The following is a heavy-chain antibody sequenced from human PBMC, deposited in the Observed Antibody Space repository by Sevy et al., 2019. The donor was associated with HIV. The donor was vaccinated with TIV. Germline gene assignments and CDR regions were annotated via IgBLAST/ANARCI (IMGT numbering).Heavy chain of an antibody. V-gene: IGHV1-69*13. CDR2: ITPVLGTT. Sequence: ASVKVSCKASGGTFSSYIVSWVRQAPGQGLEWMGGITPVLGTTNYAHKFQGRVTITADESTSTVYMVMSRLKSEDTAVYYCARWSISIDYWAQGTLVTVSS. CDR3: ARWSISIDY. J-gene: IGHJ4*02. CDR1: GGTFSSYI.